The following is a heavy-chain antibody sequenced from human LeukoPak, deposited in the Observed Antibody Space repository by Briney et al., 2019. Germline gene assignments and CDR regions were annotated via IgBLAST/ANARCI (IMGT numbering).Heavy chain of an antibody. CDR2: IYYSGST. V-gene: IGHV4-31*03. J-gene: IGHJ5*02. D-gene: IGHD3-10*01. CDR3: ARGSGGSGSYYNWFDP. Sequence: PSQTLSLTCTVSGGSISSGAYYWSWIRQHPGKGLEWIGHIYYSGSTYHNTSLKSRVTISVDASKNQFSLKLSSVTAADTAVYYCARGSGGSGSYYNWFDPWRQGTLVTVSS. CDR1: GGSISSGAYY.